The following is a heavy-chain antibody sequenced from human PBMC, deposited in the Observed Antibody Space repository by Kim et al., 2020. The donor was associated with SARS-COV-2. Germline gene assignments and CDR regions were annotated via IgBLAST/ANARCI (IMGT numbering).Heavy chain of an antibody. J-gene: IGHJ6*02. Sequence: SVKVSCKASGGTFSSYAISWVRQAPGQGLEWMGRIIPILGIANYAQKFQGRVTITADKSTSTAYMELSSLRSEDTAVYYCASNLTICGVVKLYYSYGMDVWGQGATVTV. CDR1: GGTFSSYA. CDR2: IIPILGIA. D-gene: IGHD3-3*01. CDR3: ASNLTICGVVKLYYSYGMDV. V-gene: IGHV1-69*04.